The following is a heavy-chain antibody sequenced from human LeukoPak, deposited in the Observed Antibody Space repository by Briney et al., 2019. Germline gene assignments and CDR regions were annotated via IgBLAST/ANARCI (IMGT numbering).Heavy chain of an antibody. CDR3: ANLANYFDY. CDR1: GFTFSSYA. CDR2: ISGSGGSA. V-gene: IGHV3-23*01. J-gene: IGHJ4*02. Sequence: PGGSLRLSCAASGFTFSSYAMSWVRQAPGKGLEWVSAISGSGGSAYYTDSVKCRFTISRDNSKNTLYLQMNSLRAEDTAVYYCANLANYFDYWGQGTLXTVSS.